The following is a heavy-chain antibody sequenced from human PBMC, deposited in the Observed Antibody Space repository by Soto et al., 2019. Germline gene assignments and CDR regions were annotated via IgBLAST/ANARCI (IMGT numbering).Heavy chain of an antibody. CDR2: IYYSGST. V-gene: IGHV4-39*01. Sequence: SDTLSLSCTVSGGSISSISYYWGWIRQPPGKGLEWIGSIYYSGSTYYNPSLKSRVTISVDTSKNQFSLKLISVTAADTSVYYCARSVVVPAASYYYYYYMDVWGKGTTVT. CDR3: ARSVVVPAASYYYYYYMDV. D-gene: IGHD2-2*01. J-gene: IGHJ6*03. CDR1: GGSISSISYY.